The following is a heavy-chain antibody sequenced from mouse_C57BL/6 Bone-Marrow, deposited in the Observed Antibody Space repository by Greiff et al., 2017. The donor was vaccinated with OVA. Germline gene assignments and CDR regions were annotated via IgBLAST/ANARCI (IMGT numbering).Heavy chain of an antibody. V-gene: IGHV5-2*01. J-gene: IGHJ1*03. D-gene: IGHD2-2*01. CDR1: EYEFPSHD. CDR2: INSDGGST. Sequence: EVQGVESGGGLVQPGESLKLSCESNEYEFPSHDMSWVRKTPVKRLELVAAINSDGGSTYYPDTMERRFIISRDNTKKTPYLQMSRLRSEDTAVYYGARRYSMATTDWYFDVWGTGTTVTVSS. CDR3: ARRYSMATTDWYFDV.